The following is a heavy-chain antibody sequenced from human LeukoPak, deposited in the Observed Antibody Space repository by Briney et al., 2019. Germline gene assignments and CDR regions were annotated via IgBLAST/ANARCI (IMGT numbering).Heavy chain of an antibody. V-gene: IGHV3-33*01. CDR3: ARDWSSSSLGYYNYYGMDV. J-gene: IGHJ6*02. CDR2: IWYDGSNK. CDR1: GFTFSSYG. D-gene: IGHD6-6*01. Sequence: GGSLRLSCAASGFTFSSYGMPWVRQAPGKGLEWVAVIWYDGSNKYYADSVKGRFTISRDNSKNTLYLQMNSLRAEDTAVYYCARDWSSSSLGYYNYYGMDVWGQGTTVTVSS.